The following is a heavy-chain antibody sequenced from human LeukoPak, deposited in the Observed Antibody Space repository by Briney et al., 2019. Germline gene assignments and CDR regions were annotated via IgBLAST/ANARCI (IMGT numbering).Heavy chain of an antibody. D-gene: IGHD3-3*02. CDR3: ARDFSAPLPL. J-gene: IGHJ2*01. CDR1: GFTFSSYE. Sequence: PGGSLRLSCAGSGFTFSSYEMNWVRQAPGKGLEWVSYISSSGSTIYYANSVKGRFTISRDNARNSLYLQMNSLRDEDTAVYYCARDFSAPLPLWGRGTLVTVSS. V-gene: IGHV3-48*03. CDR2: ISSSGSTI.